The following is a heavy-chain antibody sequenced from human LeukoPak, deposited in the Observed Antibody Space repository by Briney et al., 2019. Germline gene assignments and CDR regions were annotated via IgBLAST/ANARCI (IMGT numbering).Heavy chain of an antibody. V-gene: IGHV4-30-4*01. Sequence: SETLSLTCTVSGGSIRSGDFYWSWIRQPPGKGLEWIGYIYYSGSTSYNPSLKSRVTISVDTSKKQFSLKLSSVTAADTAVYYCARATGDYDNSGYYFGWFDPWGQGTLVTVSS. CDR3: ARATGDYDNSGYYFGWFDP. CDR1: GGSIRSGDFY. CDR2: IYYSGST. D-gene: IGHD3-22*01. J-gene: IGHJ5*02.